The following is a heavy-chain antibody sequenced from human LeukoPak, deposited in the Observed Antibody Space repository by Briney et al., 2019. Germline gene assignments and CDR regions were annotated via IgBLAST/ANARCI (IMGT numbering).Heavy chain of an antibody. J-gene: IGHJ4*02. Sequence: PGGSLRLSCTASGFTFSTYNMNWVRQAPGKGLERVSCISSSSSVIYYAASVRGRFTISRDNAKNSLSLQMNSLRDEDSAVYYCTRDLRSNYWGQGTLVTVAS. CDR3: TRDLRSNY. CDR2: ISSSSSVI. V-gene: IGHV3-48*02. D-gene: IGHD3/OR15-3a*01. CDR1: GFTFSTYN.